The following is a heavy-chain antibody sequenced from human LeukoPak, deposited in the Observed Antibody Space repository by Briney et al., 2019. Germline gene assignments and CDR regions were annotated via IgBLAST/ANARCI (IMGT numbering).Heavy chain of an antibody. J-gene: IGHJ4*02. CDR2: ISRTGVAT. V-gene: IGHV3-23*01. Sequence: GGSLRLSCEASGFTFISFAMSWVRQAPGKGLEWVSTISRTGVATYYANSVKGRFTISRDNSKNTVYLQMNSLRAEDTAVYYCAKHSHDGSAPYYEVQFDSWGQGTLVPVSS. CDR3: AKHSHDGSAPYYEVQFDS. D-gene: IGHD3-22*01. CDR1: GFTFISFA.